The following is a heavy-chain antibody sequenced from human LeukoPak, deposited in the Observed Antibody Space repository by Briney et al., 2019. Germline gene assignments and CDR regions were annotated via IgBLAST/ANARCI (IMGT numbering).Heavy chain of an antibody. CDR2: ISWNSGSI. V-gene: IGHV3-9*01. J-gene: IGHJ4*02. CDR1: GFTFDDYA. D-gene: IGHD3-16*02. CDR3: AKGPYDYVWGSYRYFDY. Sequence: GGSLRLSCAVSGFTFDDYAMHWVRQAPGKGLEWVSGISWNSGSIGYADSVKGRFTISRDNAKNSLHLQMNSLRAEDTALCYCAKGPYDYVWGSYRYFDYWGQGTLVTVSS.